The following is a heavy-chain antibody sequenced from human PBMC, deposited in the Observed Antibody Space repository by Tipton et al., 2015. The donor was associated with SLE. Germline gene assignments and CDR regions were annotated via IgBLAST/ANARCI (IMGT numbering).Heavy chain of an antibody. CDR2: ISSGSIAI. CDR1: GFTFSDHY. D-gene: IGHD4-11*01. V-gene: IGHV3-11*01. J-gene: IGHJ4*02. CDR3: AKDASNYVGYLDH. Sequence: SLRLSCAASGFTFSDHYMSWIRQAPGKGLEWISYISSGSIAIYYADSVKGRFTISRDDAKNSLYLQINSLRAEDTAVYYCAKDASNYVGYLDHWGQGTLVTVSS.